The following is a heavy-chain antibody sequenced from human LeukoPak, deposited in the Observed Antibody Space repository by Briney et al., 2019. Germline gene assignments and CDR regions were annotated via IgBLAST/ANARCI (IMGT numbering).Heavy chain of an antibody. D-gene: IGHD3-22*01. V-gene: IGHV3-30*04. CDR3: ARSNSGYSLYFDY. Sequence: GRSLRLSCAASGFTFSSYAMHWVRQAPGKGLEWVAVISYDGSNKYYADSVKGRFTISRDNSKNTLYLQMNSLRAEDTAVYYCARSNSGYSLYFDYWGQGTLVTVSS. CDR2: ISYDGSNK. CDR1: GFTFSSYA. J-gene: IGHJ4*02.